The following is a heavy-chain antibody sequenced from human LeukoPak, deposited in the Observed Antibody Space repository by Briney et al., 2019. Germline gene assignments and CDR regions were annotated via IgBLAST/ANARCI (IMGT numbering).Heavy chain of an antibody. J-gene: IGHJ6*02. CDR2: IKQDGSEE. D-gene: IGHD4/OR15-4a*01. V-gene: IGHV3-7*05. CDR3: ARARLTTYYYYGMDV. Sequence: GGPLRLSCAASGXTFSSYWMSWVRQAPGKGLEWVANIKQDGSEEYSVDSMKVRFTISRDNAKNSLYLQMNSLRAEDTAVYYCARARLTTYYYYGMDVWGQGTTVTVSS. CDR1: GXTFSSYW.